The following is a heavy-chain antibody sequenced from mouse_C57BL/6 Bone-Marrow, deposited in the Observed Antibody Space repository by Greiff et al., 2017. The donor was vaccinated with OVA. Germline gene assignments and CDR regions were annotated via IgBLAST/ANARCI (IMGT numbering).Heavy chain of an antibody. CDR3: AITTVVA. V-gene: IGHV1-50*01. J-gene: IGHJ2*01. CDR2: IDPSDSYT. D-gene: IGHD1-1*01. CDR1: GYTFTSYW. Sequence: QVQLQQPGAELVKPGASVKLSCKASGYTFTSYWMQWVKQRPGQGLEWIGEIDPSDSYTNYNQKFKGKATLTVDTSSSTAYMQLSSLTSEDSAVYYCAITTVVAWGQGTTLTVSS.